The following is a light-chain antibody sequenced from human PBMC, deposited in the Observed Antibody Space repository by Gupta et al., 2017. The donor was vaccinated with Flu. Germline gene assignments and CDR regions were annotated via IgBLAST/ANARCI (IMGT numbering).Light chain of an antibody. V-gene: IGKV1-5*03. J-gene: IGKJ1*01. CDR3: LQYRSFWS. CDR2: EAS. CDR1: DSVYTS. Sequence: DIQMTQSPSNLSASVGDRVTITCRASDSVYTSLAWYQQKPGKAPKLLISEASSLQSGVPSRFGASASGTDFALTITSLQPDDFATYYCLQYRSFWSFGQGTKVTIK.